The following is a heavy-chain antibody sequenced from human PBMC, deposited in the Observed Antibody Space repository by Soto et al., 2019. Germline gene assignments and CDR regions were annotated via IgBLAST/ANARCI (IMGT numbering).Heavy chain of an antibody. CDR3: ARDLYYYGSGSYDYYGMDV. CDR1: GFTVSSNY. D-gene: IGHD3-10*01. V-gene: IGHV3-53*01. Sequence: GGSPRLSCAASGFTVSSNYMSWVRQAPGKGLEWVSVIYSGGSTYYADSVKGRFTISRDNSKNTLYLQMNSLRAEDTAVYYCARDLYYYGSGSYDYYGMDVWGQGTTVTVSS. CDR2: IYSGGST. J-gene: IGHJ6*02.